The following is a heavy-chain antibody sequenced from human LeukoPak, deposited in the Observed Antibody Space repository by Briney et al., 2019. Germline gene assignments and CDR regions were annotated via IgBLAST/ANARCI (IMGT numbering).Heavy chain of an antibody. V-gene: IGHV4-59*12. J-gene: IGHJ3*02. D-gene: IGHD6-6*01. CDR1: GGSISSYY. CDR2: IYYSGST. CDR3: ARVPIAARIDAFDI. Sequence: PSETLSLTCTVSGGSISSYYWSWIRQPPGKGLEWIGYIYYSGSTNYNPSLKSRVTMSVDTSKNQFSLKLSSVTAADTAVYYCARVPIAARIDAFDIWGQGTMVTVSS.